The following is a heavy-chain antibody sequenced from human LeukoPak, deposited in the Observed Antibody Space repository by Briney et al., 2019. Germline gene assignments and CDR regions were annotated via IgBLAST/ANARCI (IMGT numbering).Heavy chain of an antibody. CDR3: TVGGGIRTPVDY. Sequence: GGSLRLSCAASGFTFSSYAMHWVRQAPGKGLEWVAVIWYDGSDKYYADSVKGRLTISRDNSKNTLYLQMNSLRVEDAAVYFCTVGGGIRTPVDYWGQGTLVTVSS. V-gene: IGHV3-33*08. D-gene: IGHD1-26*01. J-gene: IGHJ4*02. CDR1: GFTFSSYA. CDR2: IWYDGSDK.